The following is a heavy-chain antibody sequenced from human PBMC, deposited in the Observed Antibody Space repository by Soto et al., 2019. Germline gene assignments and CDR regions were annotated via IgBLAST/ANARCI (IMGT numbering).Heavy chain of an antibody. Sequence: SVKVSCKASGGTFSSYAISWVRQAPGQGLEWMGGIIPIFGTANYAQKFQGRVTITADESTSTAYMELSSLRSEDTAVYYCASTSDSSGWYVDHYGMDVWGQGTTVTVSS. CDR3: ASTSDSSGWYVDHYGMDV. V-gene: IGHV1-69*13. J-gene: IGHJ6*02. CDR1: GGTFSSYA. CDR2: IIPIFGTA. D-gene: IGHD6-19*01.